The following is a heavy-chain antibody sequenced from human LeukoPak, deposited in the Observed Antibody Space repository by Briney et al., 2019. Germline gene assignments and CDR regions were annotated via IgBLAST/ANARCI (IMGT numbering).Heavy chain of an antibody. V-gene: IGHV3-21*04. Sequence: GGSLRLSCAASGFTFSSYSMNWVRQAPGKGLEWVSSISSSSYIYYADSVKGRFTISRDNSKNTLYLQMNSLRAEDTALYHCATHQATGAHSKFDYWGQGTLVTVSS. J-gene: IGHJ4*02. CDR1: GFTFSSYS. D-gene: IGHD7-27*01. CDR2: ISSSSYI. CDR3: ATHQATGAHSKFDY.